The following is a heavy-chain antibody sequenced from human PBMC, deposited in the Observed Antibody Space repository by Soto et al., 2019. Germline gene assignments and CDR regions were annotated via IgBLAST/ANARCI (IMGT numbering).Heavy chain of an antibody. Sequence: QVQLEESGGGVVQPGRSLRLSCVASGFTFRNYPVHWVRQAPGKGLEWVAGTSSDGNLKYYADSVKGRFTISRDNSKNTLYLQMSSLRIDDTAVYYCARQPVVGVWLNDYWGQGTLFTVSS. CDR2: TSSDGNLK. D-gene: IGHD6-6*01. V-gene: IGHV3-30-3*01. CDR3: ARQPVVGVWLNDY. J-gene: IGHJ4*02. CDR1: GFTFRNYP.